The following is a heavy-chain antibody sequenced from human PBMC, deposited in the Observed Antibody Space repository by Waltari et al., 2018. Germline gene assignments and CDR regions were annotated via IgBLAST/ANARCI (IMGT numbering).Heavy chain of an antibody. CDR3: ATAPGYSSSFDY. Sequence: EVQLVQSGAEVMKPGATVKISCKVSGYTFTDYYMQWVQQAPGKGLEWMGLVDPKDGETRYAEKFQGRVTITADTSTDTAYVELSSLRSEDTAVYYCATAPGYSSSFDYWGQGTLVTVSS. V-gene: IGHV1-69-2*01. D-gene: IGHD6-6*01. J-gene: IGHJ4*02. CDR2: VDPKDGET. CDR1: GYTFTDYY.